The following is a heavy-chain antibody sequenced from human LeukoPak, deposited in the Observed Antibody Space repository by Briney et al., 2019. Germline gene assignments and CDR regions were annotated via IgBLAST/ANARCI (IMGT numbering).Heavy chain of an antibody. V-gene: IGHV3-48*04. CDR3: ARDRRYGDYFSLDAFDI. CDR1: GFTFSSCS. J-gene: IGHJ3*02. Sequence: GGSLRLSCAASGFTFSSCSMNWVRQAPGKGLEWVSYISSSSSTIYYADSVKGRFTISRDNAKNSLYLQMNSLRAEDTAVYYCARDRRYGDYFSLDAFDIWGQGTMVTVSS. CDR2: ISSSSSTI. D-gene: IGHD4-17*01.